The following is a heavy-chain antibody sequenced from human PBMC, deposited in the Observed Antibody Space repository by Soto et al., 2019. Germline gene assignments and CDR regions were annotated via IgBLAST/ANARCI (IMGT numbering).Heavy chain of an antibody. D-gene: IGHD4-17*01. CDR3: ATGDYDCHNAFDI. Sequence: QVQLQESGPGLVKPSQTLSLTGTVSGGSISSGGYYWSWIRQHPGKGLEWIGYIYHSGSTYYNPSLQSRVTISVDTSKNQFSLKLSSVTAADTAVYYCATGDYDCHNAFDIWGQGTMVTVSS. J-gene: IGHJ3*02. V-gene: IGHV4-31*03. CDR1: GGSISSGGYY. CDR2: IYHSGST.